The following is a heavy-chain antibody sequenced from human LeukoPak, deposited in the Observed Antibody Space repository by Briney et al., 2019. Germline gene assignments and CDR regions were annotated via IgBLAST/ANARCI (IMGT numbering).Heavy chain of an antibody. CDR1: GFTVSSNY. Sequence: PGGSLRLSCAASGFTVSSNYMCWVRQAPGKGLEWVSLIYSGGSTFYADSVKGRFTISRDNSKNTLYLQMNSLRAEDTAVYYCARDNRGTSNTDCWGQGTLVTVSS. D-gene: IGHD4-23*01. CDR3: ARDNRGTSNTDC. CDR2: IYSGGST. V-gene: IGHV3-53*01. J-gene: IGHJ4*02.